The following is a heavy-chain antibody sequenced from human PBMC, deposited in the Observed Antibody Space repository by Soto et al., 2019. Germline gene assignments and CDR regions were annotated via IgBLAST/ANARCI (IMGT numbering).Heavy chain of an antibody. Sequence: SETLSVTCAVYGGSFSGYYWSWIRQPPGKGLEWIGEINHSGSTNYNPSLKSRVTISVDTSKNQFSLKLSSVTAADTAVYYCARAGYYDFWSVYGMDVWGQGTTVT. CDR2: INHSGST. V-gene: IGHV4-34*01. CDR1: GGSFSGYY. CDR3: ARAGYYDFWSVYGMDV. J-gene: IGHJ6*02. D-gene: IGHD3-3*01.